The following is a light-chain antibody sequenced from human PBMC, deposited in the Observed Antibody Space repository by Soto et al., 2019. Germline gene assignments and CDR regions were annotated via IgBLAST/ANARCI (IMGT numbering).Light chain of an antibody. CDR2: EDT. V-gene: IGLV6-57*04. J-gene: IGLJ1*01. CDR3: SSYTTSSTRV. Sequence: NFMLTQPHSVSESPGRTVTISCTRTSGNIANNFVQWYQLRPGSAPSTVIFEDTRRPSGVPGRFSGSIDSSSNSASLTISGLQAEDEADYYCSSYTTSSTRVFGPGTKLTVL. CDR1: SGNIANNF.